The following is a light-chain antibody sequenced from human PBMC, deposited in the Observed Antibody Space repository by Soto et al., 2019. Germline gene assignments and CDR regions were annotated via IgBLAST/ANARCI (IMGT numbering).Light chain of an antibody. CDR3: SSYVV. Sequence: QSALTQPASVSGSPGQSITISCTGTSSDVGGYNYVSWYQQHPGKAPKLMIYEVSNRPSGVSNRFSGSKSDNTASLTISGLQAEDEADYYCSSYVVFGGGTKLTVL. V-gene: IGLV2-14*01. CDR1: SSDVGGYNY. CDR2: EVS. J-gene: IGLJ2*01.